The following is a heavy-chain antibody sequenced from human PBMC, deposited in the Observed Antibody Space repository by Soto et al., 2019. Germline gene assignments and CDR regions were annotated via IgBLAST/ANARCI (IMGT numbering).Heavy chain of an antibody. CDR2: FDPEDGET. J-gene: IGHJ3*02. V-gene: IGHV1-24*01. CDR1: GYTLTELS. D-gene: IGHD6-19*01. Sequence: ASVKVSCKVSGYTLTELSMHWVRQAPGKGLEWMGGFDPEDGETIYAQKFQGRVTMTEDTSTDTAYMELSSLRSEDTAVYYCATGTSPHSSGPPRDAFDIWGQGTMVTVSS. CDR3: ATGTSPHSSGPPRDAFDI.